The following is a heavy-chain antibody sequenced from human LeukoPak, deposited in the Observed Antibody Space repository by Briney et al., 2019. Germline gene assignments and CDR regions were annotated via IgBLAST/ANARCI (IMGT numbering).Heavy chain of an antibody. V-gene: IGHV1-46*01. CDR3: ARANGIDSSLFA. J-gene: IGHJ5*02. CDR2: INPSGGST. D-gene: IGHD2-8*01. Sequence: GASVKVSCKASGYTFTSYAMNWVRQAPGQGLEWMGIINPSGGSTSYAQKFQGRVTMTRDTSTSTVYMELSSLRSEDTAVYYCARANGIDSSLFAWGQGTLVTVSS. CDR1: GYTFTSYA.